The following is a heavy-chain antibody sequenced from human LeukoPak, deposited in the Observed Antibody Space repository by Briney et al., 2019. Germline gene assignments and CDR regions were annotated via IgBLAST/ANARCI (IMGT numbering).Heavy chain of an antibody. D-gene: IGHD2-21*01. J-gene: IGHJ4*02. CDR3: ARDFAFYYFDY. CDR1: GYTFTGYY. V-gene: IGHV1-2*06. CDR2: INPNSGGT. Sequence: ASVKVSCKASGYTFTGYYMHWVRQAPGQGLAWMGRINPNSGGTIYAQKFQGRVTMTRDTYISTGYMELSRLRSDDTAIYYCARDFAFYYFDYWGQGTLVTVSS.